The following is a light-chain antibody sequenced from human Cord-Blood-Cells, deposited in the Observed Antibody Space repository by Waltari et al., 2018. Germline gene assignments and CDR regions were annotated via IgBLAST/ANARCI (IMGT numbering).Light chain of an antibody. V-gene: IGKV4-1*01. J-gene: IGKJ2*01. CDR1: QSILYSSNNTNY. CDR2: WAS. CDR3: QQDYSTPYT. Sequence: DVVMTQSPDSLPVTLGQTATITCKSSQSILYSSNNTNYLACYQQRPGHPPKLLIYWASTRESGVPDRFSGSGSGTDFTLTISSLQAEDVAVYYCQQDYSTPYTFGQGTKLEIK.